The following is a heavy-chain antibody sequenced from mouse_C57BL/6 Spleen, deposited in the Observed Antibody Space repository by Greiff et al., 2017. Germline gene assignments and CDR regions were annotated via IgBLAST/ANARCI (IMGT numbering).Heavy chain of an antibody. J-gene: IGHJ4*01. CDR1: GFNIKDYY. CDR3: ARWVSGRLYYYAMGF. Sequence: EVQLQQSGAELVKPGASVKLSCTASGFNIKDYYMHWVKQRTEQGLEWIGRIDPEDGETKYAPKFQGTATTTADTSSNTAYLQLSSLTSEDPAVYYCARWVSGRLYYYAMGFWGRGPSDTVSS. V-gene: IGHV14-2*01. D-gene: IGHD3-2*02. CDR2: IDPEDGET.